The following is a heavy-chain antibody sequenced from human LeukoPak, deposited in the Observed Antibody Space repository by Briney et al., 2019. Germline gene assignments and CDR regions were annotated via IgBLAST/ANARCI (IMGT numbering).Heavy chain of an antibody. CDR1: GYTFTGYY. D-gene: IGHD3-9*01. CDR3: ARGNYDILTGYYMRDDY. CDR2: INPNSGGT. J-gene: IGHJ4*02. V-gene: IGHV1-2*02. Sequence: ASAKVSCKASGYTFTGYYMHWVRQAPGQGLEWMGWINPNSGGTNYAQKFQGRVTMTRDTSISTAYMELSRLRSDDTAVYYCARGNYDILTGYYMRDDYWGRGTLVTVSS.